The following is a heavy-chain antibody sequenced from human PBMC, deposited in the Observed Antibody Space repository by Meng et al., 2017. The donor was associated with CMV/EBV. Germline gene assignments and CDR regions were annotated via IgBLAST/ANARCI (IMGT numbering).Heavy chain of an antibody. CDR1: GFTFSSYG. V-gene: IGHV3-30*02. D-gene: IGHD3-3*01. CDR3: ARDLFGVVSTHTYYYYGMDV. CDR2: IRYDGSNK. J-gene: IGHJ6*02. Sequence: GESLKISCAASGFTFSSYGMHWVRQAPGKGLEWVAFIRYDGSNKYYADSVKGRFTISRDNSKNTLYLQMNSLRAEDTAVYYCARDLFGVVSTHTYYYYGMDVWGQGTTVTVPS.